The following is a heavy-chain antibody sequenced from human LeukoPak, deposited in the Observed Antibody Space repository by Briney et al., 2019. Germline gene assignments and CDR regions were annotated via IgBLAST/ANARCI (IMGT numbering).Heavy chain of an antibody. Sequence: GGSLRLSCAASEFTVSSNYMSWVRQAPGKGLEWVSLISSVGSTYYADSVKGRFTISRDNSKNTLYLQMNSLRAEDTAVYYCARDQYSSNWYVHHWGQGTLVTVS. J-gene: IGHJ1*01. CDR3: ARDQYSSNWYVHH. D-gene: IGHD6-19*01. V-gene: IGHV3-53*01. CDR1: EFTVSSNY. CDR2: ISSVGST.